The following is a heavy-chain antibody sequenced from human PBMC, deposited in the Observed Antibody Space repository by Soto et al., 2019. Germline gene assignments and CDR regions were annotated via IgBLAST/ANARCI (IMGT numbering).Heavy chain of an antibody. J-gene: IGHJ6*02. D-gene: IGHD1-26*01. CDR1: GFTYSSYG. CDR3: ARDRGRSAGHGMDV. V-gene: IGHV3-33*01. CDR2: IWYDGNSQ. Sequence: QVQLVESGGGVVQPGRSLRLSCAASGFTYSSYGRHWVRQGPGRGLEWVAVIWYDGNSQYNADSVKGRFSISRDNSKNTLYLPRNSLRAEATAVYYCARDRGRSAGHGMDVWGRGTTVTVS.